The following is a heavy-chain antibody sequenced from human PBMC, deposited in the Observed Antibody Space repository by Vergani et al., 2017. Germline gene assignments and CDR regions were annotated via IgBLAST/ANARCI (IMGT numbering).Heavy chain of an antibody. CDR2: INPSGGST. D-gene: IGHD3-10*01. V-gene: IGHV1-46*01. CDR3: ARDRLLWFGELLEGHGMDV. Sequence: QVQLVQSGAEVKKPGASVKVSCKASGYTFTSYYMHWVRQAPGQGLEWMGIINPSGGSTSYAQKFQGRVTMTRDTSTSTVYMELSSLRSEDTAVYYCARDRLLWFGELLEGHGMDVWGQGTTVTVSS. J-gene: IGHJ6*02. CDR1: GYTFTSYY.